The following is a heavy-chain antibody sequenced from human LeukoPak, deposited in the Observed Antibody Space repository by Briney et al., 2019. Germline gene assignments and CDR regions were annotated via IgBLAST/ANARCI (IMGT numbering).Heavy chain of an antibody. CDR3: ARHPPDYCSSTSCPEDWFDP. D-gene: IGHD2-2*01. Sequence: GAPLRISCKGSGYRFTSYWISWVRQMPGKGLEWMGRIDPSDSYTNYSPSFQGHVTISADKSISTAYLQWSSLKASDTAMYYCARHPPDYCSSTSCPEDWFDPWGQGTLVTVSS. CDR2: IDPSDSYT. CDR1: GYRFTSYW. J-gene: IGHJ5*02. V-gene: IGHV5-10-1*01.